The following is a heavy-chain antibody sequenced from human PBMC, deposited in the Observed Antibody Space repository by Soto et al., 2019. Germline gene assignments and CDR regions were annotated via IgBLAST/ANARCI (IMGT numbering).Heavy chain of an antibody. CDR2: IIPIFGTA. Sequence: QVQLVQSGAEVKKPGSSVKVSCKAPGGTFSSYAISWVRQAPGQGLEWMGGIIPIFGTAKYAQKFQGRVTSTADESTSTGYMELSSLRSEDTAVYYCARSQGGSSSLDIYYYDYYGMDVWGQGTTVTVSS. D-gene: IGHD2-15*01. CDR3: ARSQGGSSSLDIYYYDYYGMDV. J-gene: IGHJ6*02. V-gene: IGHV1-69*01. CDR1: GGTFSSYA.